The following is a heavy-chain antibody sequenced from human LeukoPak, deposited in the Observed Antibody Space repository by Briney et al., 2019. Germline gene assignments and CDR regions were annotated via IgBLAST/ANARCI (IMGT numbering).Heavy chain of an antibody. CDR3: ARGRVSSGWYDY. D-gene: IGHD6-19*01. J-gene: IGHJ4*02. CDR2: INAGNGNT. CDR1: GYTFTSYA. V-gene: IGHV1-3*01. Sequence: ASVKVSCKASGYTFTSYAMHWVRQAPGQRLEWMGWINAGNGNTKYSQKFQGRVTITRDTSASTAYMELSSLRSEDTAVYYCARGRVSSGWYDYWGQGTLVTVSS.